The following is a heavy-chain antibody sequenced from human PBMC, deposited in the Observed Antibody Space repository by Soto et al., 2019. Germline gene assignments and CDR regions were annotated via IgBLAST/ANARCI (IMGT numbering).Heavy chain of an antibody. D-gene: IGHD3-16*01. J-gene: IGHJ4*02. CDR2: IYYSGTT. CDR1: GGSISSGDYY. V-gene: IGHV4-30-4*01. CDR3: APDRGGSECFDY. Sequence: QVQLQESGPGLVKPSQTLSLICTVSGGSISSGDYYWSWIRQPPGKGLEWIGYIYYSGTTFYNPSLKSRFNISQATPKNQFSLKLSSVTAAATAVYYWAPDRGGSECFDYGGQGTLVTASS.